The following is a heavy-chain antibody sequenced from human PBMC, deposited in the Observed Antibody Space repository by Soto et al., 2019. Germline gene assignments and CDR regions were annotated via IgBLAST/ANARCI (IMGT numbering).Heavy chain of an antibody. CDR1: GGTFSTYP. J-gene: IGHJ5*02. CDR2: IIPLFGTT. D-gene: IGHD6-13*01. Sequence: QVQLGQSGAEVRMPGSSVKVSCKASGGTFSTYPINWVRQAPGQGLEWMGGIIPLFGTTNYAQKFKGRVTITADESTSTAYMELSSLRAEDAAVYYCARGATHGSSWYFWFDPWGQGTLVTVSS. V-gene: IGHV1-69*01. CDR3: ARGATHGSSWYFWFDP.